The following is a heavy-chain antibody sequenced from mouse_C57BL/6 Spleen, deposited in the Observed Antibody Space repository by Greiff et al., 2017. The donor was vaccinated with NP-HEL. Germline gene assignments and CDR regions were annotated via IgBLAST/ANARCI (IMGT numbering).Heavy chain of an antibody. CDR3: ARCYGNPYYAMDY. V-gene: IGHV3-8*01. J-gene: IGHJ4*01. CDR1: GYSITSDY. D-gene: IGHD2-1*01. Sequence: EVMLVESGPGLAKPSPTLSLTCSVTGYSITSDYWNWIRKFPGNKLEYMGYISYSGSTYYYPSLNSRNSITRDTSKNQYYLQLNSVTTEDTATYDCARCYGNPYYAMDYWGQGTSVTVSS. CDR2: ISYSGST.